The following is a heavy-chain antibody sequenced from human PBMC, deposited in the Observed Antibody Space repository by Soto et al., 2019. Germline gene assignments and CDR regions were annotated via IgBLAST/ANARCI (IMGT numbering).Heavy chain of an antibody. Sequence: QVQLQESGPGLVKPSQTLSLTCTVSGGSISSGGYYWSWIRQHPGKGLEWIGYIYYSGSTYYNPSLKSRVTISVDTSKNQFSLKLSSVTAADTAVYYCARTINSVVVVAATEYWFDPWGQGTLVTVSS. CDR1: GGSISSGGYY. J-gene: IGHJ5*02. CDR2: IYYSGST. V-gene: IGHV4-31*03. CDR3: ARTINSVVVVAATEYWFDP. D-gene: IGHD2-15*01.